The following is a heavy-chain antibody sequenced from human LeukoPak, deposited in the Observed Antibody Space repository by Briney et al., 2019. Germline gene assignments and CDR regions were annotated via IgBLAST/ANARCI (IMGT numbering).Heavy chain of an antibody. V-gene: IGHV3-21*01. CDR1: GFTFSSYS. CDR2: ISSSSYI. J-gene: IGHJ4*02. D-gene: IGHD4-17*01. Sequence: PGGSLRLSCAASGFTFSSYSMNWVRQAPGKGLEWVSSISSSSYIYYADSVKGRFTISRDNAKNSLYLQMNSLRAEDTAVYYCARPKGSYGDFDYWGQGTLVTVSS. CDR3: ARPKGSYGDFDY.